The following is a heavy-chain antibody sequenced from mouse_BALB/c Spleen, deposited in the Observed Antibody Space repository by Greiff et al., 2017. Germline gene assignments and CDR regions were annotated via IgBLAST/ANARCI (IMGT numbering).Heavy chain of an antibody. V-gene: IGHV3-8*02. Sequence: EVKLMESGPSLVKPSQTLSLTCSVTGDSITSGYWNWIRKFPGNKLEYMGYISYSGSTYYNPSLKSRISITRDTSKNQYYLQLNSVTTEDTATYYCARDYGSSSGAMDYWGQGTSVTVSS. D-gene: IGHD1-1*01. CDR3: ARDYGSSSGAMDY. J-gene: IGHJ4*01. CDR1: GDSITSGY. CDR2: ISYSGST.